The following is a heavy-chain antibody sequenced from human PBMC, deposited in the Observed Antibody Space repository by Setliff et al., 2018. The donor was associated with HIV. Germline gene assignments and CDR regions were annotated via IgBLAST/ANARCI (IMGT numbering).Heavy chain of an antibody. CDR3: AREESTEDYGSGSYGPTFPPPLIY. CDR2: ITSTGSTI. J-gene: IGHJ4*02. V-gene: IGHV3-48*04. CDR1: GFAFDNYC. D-gene: IGHD3-10*01. Sequence: GGSLRLSCAASGFAFDNYCMNWVRQAPGKGLEWISYITSTGSTIFYADSVKGRFTISRDNANKSVYLQMNSLRGEDTAVYYCAREESTEDYGSGSYGPTFPPPLIYWGQGTLVTVSS.